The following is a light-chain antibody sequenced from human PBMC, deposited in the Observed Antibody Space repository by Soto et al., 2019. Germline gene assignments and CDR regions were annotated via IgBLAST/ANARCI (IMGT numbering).Light chain of an antibody. Sequence: EKVMTQSPATLSVSPGERATLSCRASQSVSSNLAWYQQKPGQAPRLLIYGASTRATGIPARISGSGSGTEFTLTISSLQSEDFAVYYCQQYNNWPYTFGQGTKLEIK. V-gene: IGKV3-15*01. CDR1: QSVSSN. J-gene: IGKJ2*01. CDR2: GAS. CDR3: QQYNNWPYT.